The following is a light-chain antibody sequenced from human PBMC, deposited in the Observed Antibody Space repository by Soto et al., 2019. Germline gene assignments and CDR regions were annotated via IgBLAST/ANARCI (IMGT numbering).Light chain of an antibody. CDR3: LQDYSYPRT. J-gene: IGKJ1*01. CDR2: GAS. CDR1: QGIRTD. V-gene: IGKV1-6*01. Sequence: AVQLTRSPSSLSASVGDRVTITCRASQGIRTDLGWYQQSPGKAPKVLIFGASTLQSGVPSRFSGSGSGTDFPLTISSLQPEDSATYYCLQDYSYPRTFGQGTKVDIK.